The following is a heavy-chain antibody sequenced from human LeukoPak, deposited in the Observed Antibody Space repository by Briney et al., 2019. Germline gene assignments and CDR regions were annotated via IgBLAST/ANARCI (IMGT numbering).Heavy chain of an antibody. CDR1: GGSISSYY. Sequence: SETLSLTCTVSGGSISSYYWSWIRQPPGKGLEWIGYIYYSGSTDYNPSLKSRVTISVDTSKNQFSLKLSSVTAADTAVYYCARHLTGDYFDYWGQGTLVTVSS. D-gene: IGHD1-14*01. CDR2: IYYSGST. V-gene: IGHV4-59*08. CDR3: ARHLTGDYFDY. J-gene: IGHJ4*02.